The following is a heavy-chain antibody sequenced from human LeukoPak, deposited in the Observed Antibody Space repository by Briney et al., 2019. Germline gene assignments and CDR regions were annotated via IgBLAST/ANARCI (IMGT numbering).Heavy chain of an antibody. D-gene: IGHD3-22*01. V-gene: IGHV4-59*01. J-gene: IGHJ4*02. CDR1: GGSTSGYY. CDR3: ARDSSGYRRGSFDY. CDR2: INYSGST. Sequence: SETLSLTCTVSGGSTSGYYWSWIRQSPGKGLEWIGYINYSGSTNYNPSLKSRVTISVDTSKNQFSLKPTSVTAADTAVYYCARDSSGYRRGSFDYWGQGTLVAVSS.